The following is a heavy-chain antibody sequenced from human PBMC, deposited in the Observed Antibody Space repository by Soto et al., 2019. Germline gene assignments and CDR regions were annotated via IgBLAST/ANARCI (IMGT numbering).Heavy chain of an antibody. Sequence: EVQLVESGGGLVQPGGSLRLSCAASGFTFSSYWMSWVRKAPGKGLEWVANKKQDGSEKYYVDSVKGRFTISRDNAKNSLYLQMNSLRAEDTAVYYCARGPVAGEYFQHWGQGTLVTVSS. V-gene: IGHV3-7*05. D-gene: IGHD6-19*01. CDR3: ARGPVAGEYFQH. CDR1: GFTFSSYW. J-gene: IGHJ1*01. CDR2: KKQDGSEK.